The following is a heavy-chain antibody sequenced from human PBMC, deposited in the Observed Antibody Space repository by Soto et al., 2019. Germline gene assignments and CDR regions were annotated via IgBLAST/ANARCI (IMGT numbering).Heavy chain of an antibody. CDR1: GASISRTGFH. CDR3: ASRGSGHTFDY. CDR2: TYEAATT. Sequence: SETLSLPCAVSGASISRTGFHWGWIRQPPGQGLEWIGSTYEAATTFYNSSLKSRVTISADTSNNHFSLKLSSVTAADTAVYYCASRGSGHTFDYWGQGTLVTISS. J-gene: IGHJ4*02. D-gene: IGHD3-10*01. V-gene: IGHV4-39*01.